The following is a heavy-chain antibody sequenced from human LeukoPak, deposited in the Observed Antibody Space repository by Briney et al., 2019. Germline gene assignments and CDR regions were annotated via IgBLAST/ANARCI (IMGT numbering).Heavy chain of an antibody. CDR3: AKGGTYRDYFDY. J-gene: IGHJ4*02. V-gene: IGHV3-30*18. D-gene: IGHD3-16*01. CDR2: ISYDGSNK. Sequence: GESLKISCAASGFSFSNYGIHWVRQAPGKGLEWVTVISYDGSNKYYADSVKGRFTISRDNSKNTLYLQMNSLRAEDTAVYYCAKGGTYRDYFDYWGQGTLVTVSS. CDR1: GFSFSNYG.